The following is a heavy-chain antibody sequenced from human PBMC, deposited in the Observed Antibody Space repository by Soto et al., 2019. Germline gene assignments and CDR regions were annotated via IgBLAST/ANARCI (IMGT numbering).Heavy chain of an antibody. J-gene: IGHJ4*02. D-gene: IGHD3-22*01. CDR3: AKSGDSSGYYYGDDY. V-gene: IGHV4-59*02. CDR2: IFYSGST. CDR1: GASVSSYY. Sequence: SETLSLTCTVSGASVSSYYWSWIRQPPGRGLQWIGNIFYSGSTTHYNPSLKSRVTISVDMSNNQFSLKLSSVTAADTAVYYCAKSGDSSGYYYGDDYWGQGTLVTVSS.